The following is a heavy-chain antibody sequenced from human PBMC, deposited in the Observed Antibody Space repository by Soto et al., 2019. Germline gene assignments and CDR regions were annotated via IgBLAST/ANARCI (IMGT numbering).Heavy chain of an antibody. J-gene: IGHJ4*02. D-gene: IGHD3-22*01. V-gene: IGHV1-58*01. CDR3: AAGDSSGYYGG. CDR1: GFTFTSSS. CDR2: ITVGTGNT. Sequence: ASVKVSRKASGFTFTSSSVQWVRQARGQRLEWIGWITVGTGNTNYAQKFQERVTITRDMSTSTAYMELSNLRSEDTAVYYCAAGDSSGYYGGWGQGTQVTVSS.